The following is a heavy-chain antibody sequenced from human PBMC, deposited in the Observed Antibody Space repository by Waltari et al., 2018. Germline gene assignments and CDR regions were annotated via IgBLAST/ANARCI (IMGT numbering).Heavy chain of an antibody. Sequence: QVQLQESGPALVKPSGTLSLTCAVSRASLGSRDWWRWVRQPPGKGLEWLGEIYRVGSTLYNPSLRGCVTISGDQTNNLFSLKVTSMTAADTAVYYCVGQSINVVFDSWGPGTLVTVSS. J-gene: IGHJ4*02. D-gene: IGHD2-21*01. CDR2: IYRVGST. CDR1: RASLGSRDW. CDR3: VGQSINVVFDS. V-gene: IGHV4-4*02.